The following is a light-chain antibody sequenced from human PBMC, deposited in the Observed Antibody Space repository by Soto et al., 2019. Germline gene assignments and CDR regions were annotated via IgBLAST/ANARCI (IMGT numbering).Light chain of an antibody. Sequence: EIVLTQSPGTLSLSPGERATLSCWASQSISSIYLAWYQQKPGQPPRLLISGSSIRATGIQKRFSGSASGTNFPLTISSLEPEDFAVFYCQQYGSSPFTFGPGTKVDFK. CDR1: QSISSIY. CDR3: QQYGSSPFT. J-gene: IGKJ3*01. V-gene: IGKV3-20*01. CDR2: GSS.